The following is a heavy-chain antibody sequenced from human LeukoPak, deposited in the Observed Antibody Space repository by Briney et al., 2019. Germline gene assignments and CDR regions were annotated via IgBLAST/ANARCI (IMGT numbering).Heavy chain of an antibody. V-gene: IGHV3-23*01. CDR2: ISDRGGRT. J-gene: IGHJ3*02. CDR3: AKGRWGLTINNFDI. CDR1: GFSVTTYA. D-gene: IGHD3-9*01. Sequence: GGSLRLSCAASGFSVTTYATGWVRQAPGKGLEWVSVISDRGGRTHYADSVKGRFTISRDSSKNILYLQMNSLRGEDTAVYYCAKGRWGLTINNFDIWGQGTMVTVSS.